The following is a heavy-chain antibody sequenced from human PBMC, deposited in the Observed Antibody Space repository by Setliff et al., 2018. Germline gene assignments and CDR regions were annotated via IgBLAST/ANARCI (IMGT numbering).Heavy chain of an antibody. Sequence: PSETLSLTCAAYGGTFSDYHWTWIRQSPEKGLEWIGEINHRGSTNCNPSLKSRVTISIDTSKDQFSLKLISMTAADTAVYYCARGRNIAARLLDSWGQGTLVTVSS. D-gene: IGHD6-6*01. CDR1: GGTFSDYH. CDR3: ARGRNIAARLLDS. CDR2: INHRGST. V-gene: IGHV4-34*01. J-gene: IGHJ4*02.